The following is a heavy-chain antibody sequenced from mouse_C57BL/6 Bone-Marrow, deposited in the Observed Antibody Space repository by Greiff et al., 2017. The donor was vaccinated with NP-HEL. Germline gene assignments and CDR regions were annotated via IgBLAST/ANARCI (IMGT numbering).Heavy chain of an antibody. J-gene: IGHJ1*03. CDR3: AREDSNYGYFDV. CDR2: ISDGGSYT. CDR1: GFTFSSYA. D-gene: IGHD2-5*01. Sequence: EVKLVESGGGLVKPGGSLKLSCAASGFTFSSYAMSWVRQTPEKRLEWVATISDGGSYTYYPDNVKGRCTISRDNAKNNLYLQMSHLKSEDTAMYYCAREDSNYGYFDVWGTGTTVTVSS. V-gene: IGHV5-4*01.